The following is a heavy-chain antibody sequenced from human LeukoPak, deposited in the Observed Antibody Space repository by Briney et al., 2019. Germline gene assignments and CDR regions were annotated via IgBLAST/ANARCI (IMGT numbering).Heavy chain of an antibody. J-gene: IGHJ5*02. V-gene: IGHV3-30*04. D-gene: IGHD3-10*01. CDR2: ISYDGSNK. Sequence: PGGSLRLSCAASGFTFSSYAMHWVRQAPGKGLEWVAVISYDGSNKYYADSVKGRFTISRDNSKNTLYLQMNSLRAEATAVYYCARGYYYGSGSYSGGWFDPWGQGTLVTVYS. CDR1: GFTFSSYA. CDR3: ARGYYYGSGSYSGGWFDP.